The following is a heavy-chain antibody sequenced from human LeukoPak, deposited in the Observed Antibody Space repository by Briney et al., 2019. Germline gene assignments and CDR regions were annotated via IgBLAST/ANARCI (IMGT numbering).Heavy chain of an antibody. CDR1: GFTFSSYN. V-gene: IGHV3-21*01. CDR3: ARDPYNGNYGDFYYYYMDV. D-gene: IGHD1-26*01. J-gene: IGHJ6*03. CDR2: ITSSSTYT. Sequence: PGGSLRLSCAASGFTFSSYNMNWVRQAPGRGLEWVSSITSSSTYTFYADSVKGRFTISRDNAKNSLYLQMNSLRDEDTAIYYCARDPYNGNYGDFYYYYMDVWGKGTTVTISS.